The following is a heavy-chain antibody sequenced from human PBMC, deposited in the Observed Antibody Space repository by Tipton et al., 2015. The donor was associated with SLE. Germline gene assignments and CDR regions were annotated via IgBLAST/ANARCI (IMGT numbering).Heavy chain of an antibody. CDR2: IDHSGNT. CDR3: ARGWGDNWFDP. V-gene: IGHV4-34*01. D-gene: IGHD7-27*01. CDR1: GGSFSDYY. J-gene: IGHJ5*02. Sequence: TLFLTCAVYGGSFSDYYWSWIRQSPGKGLEWIGEIDHSGNTDYNPSLKSRVTISIDTSNNQFSLKLSSVTAADTAMYYCARGWGDNWFDPWGQGTLVTVSS.